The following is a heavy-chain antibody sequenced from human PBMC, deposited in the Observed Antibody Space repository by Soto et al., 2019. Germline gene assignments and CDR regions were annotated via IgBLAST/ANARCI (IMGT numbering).Heavy chain of an antibody. CDR1: GFFISSGNY. CDR2: IFHGGNT. Sequence: TLRETLSLTCAVSGFFISSGNYWGWIRKPPGKGLEWIGSIFHGGNTYYNPSLKSRVTISVDMSKNQFSLKLNSVTAADTAVYYCARARWYDAFDVWGQGTVVTVSS. D-gene: IGHD2-15*01. V-gene: IGHV4-38-2*01. CDR3: ARARWYDAFDV. J-gene: IGHJ3*01.